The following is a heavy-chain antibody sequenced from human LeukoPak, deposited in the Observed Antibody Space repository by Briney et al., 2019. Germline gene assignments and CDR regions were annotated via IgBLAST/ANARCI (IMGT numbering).Heavy chain of an antibody. Sequence: SETLSLTCIVSGGSISSSSYYWGWIRQPPGKRLEWIGSIYYSGSTYYNPSLKSRVTISVDTSKNQFSLKLSSVTAADTAVYYCARYYDSSGYFDYWGQGTLVTVSS. CDR1: GGSISSSSYY. CDR2: IYYSGST. V-gene: IGHV4-39*07. CDR3: ARYYDSSGYFDY. J-gene: IGHJ4*02. D-gene: IGHD3-22*01.